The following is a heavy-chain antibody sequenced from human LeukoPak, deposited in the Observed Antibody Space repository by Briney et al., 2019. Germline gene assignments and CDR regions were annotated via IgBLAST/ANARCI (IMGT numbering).Heavy chain of an antibody. Sequence: SETLSLTCTVSGGSISSYYWSWIRQPPGKGLEWIGYIYYSGGTNYNPSLKSRVTISVDTSKNQFSLKLSSVTAADTAVYYCARYRLRSNWFDPWGQGTLVTVSS. V-gene: IGHV4-59*08. CDR3: ARYRLRSNWFDP. D-gene: IGHD4-17*01. CDR2: IYYSGGT. J-gene: IGHJ5*02. CDR1: GGSISSYY.